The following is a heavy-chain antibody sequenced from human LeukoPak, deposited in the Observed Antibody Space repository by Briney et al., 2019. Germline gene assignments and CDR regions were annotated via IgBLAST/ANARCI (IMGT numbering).Heavy chain of an antibody. CDR3: ARHASRSGLY. J-gene: IGHJ4*02. CDR2: IKQDESEK. Sequence: GGSLRLSCADSGFTFSSYWMSWVRQAPGKGLEWVANIKQDESEKYYVDSVKGRFTISRDNAKNSLYLQMNSLRAEDTAVYYCARHASRSGLYWGQGTLVTVSS. V-gene: IGHV3-7*01. D-gene: IGHD5-12*01. CDR1: GFTFSSYW.